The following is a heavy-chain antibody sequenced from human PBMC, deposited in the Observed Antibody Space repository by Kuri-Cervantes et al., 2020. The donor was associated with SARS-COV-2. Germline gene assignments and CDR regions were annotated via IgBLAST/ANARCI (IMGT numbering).Heavy chain of an antibody. CDR3: AREGAGIVGATDGMDV. CDR2: IIPIFGTA. Sequence: SVKVSCKASGGTFSSYAISWVRQAPGQGLEWMGGIIPIFGTANYAQKFQGRVTITADESTSTAYMELSSLRSEDTAVYYCAREGAGIVGATDGMDVWGQGTTVTVSS. CDR1: GGTFSSYA. V-gene: IGHV1-69*13. J-gene: IGHJ6*02. D-gene: IGHD1-26*01.